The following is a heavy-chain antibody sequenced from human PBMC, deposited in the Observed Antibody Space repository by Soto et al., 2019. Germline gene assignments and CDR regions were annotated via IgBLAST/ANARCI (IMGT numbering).Heavy chain of an antibody. CDR2: INHSGST. V-gene: IGHV4-34*01. Sequence: QVQLQQWGAGLLKPSETLSLTCAVYGGSFSGYYWSWIRQPPGKGLEWIGEINHSGSTNYNPSLKSRVTISVDTSKNQFSLKLSSVTAADTAVYYCARGYYYDFWSGYYTGVYYYGMDVWGQGTTVTVS. J-gene: IGHJ6*02. CDR1: GGSFSGYY. D-gene: IGHD3-3*01. CDR3: ARGYYYDFWSGYYTGVYYYGMDV.